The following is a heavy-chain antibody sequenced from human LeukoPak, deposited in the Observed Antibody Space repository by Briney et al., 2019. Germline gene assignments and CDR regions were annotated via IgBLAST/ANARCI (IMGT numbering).Heavy chain of an antibody. V-gene: IGHV3-23*01. J-gene: IGHJ4*02. D-gene: IGHD3-9*01. CDR2: IGASGGST. CDR1: GFTFSSYA. Sequence: GGSLRLSCATSGFTFSSYAMSWVRQAPGKGLEWVSGIGASGGSTYCADSVKGRFTISRDNSKNTLYLQMNSLRTEDTAVYYCAKAEGYDILTGLDYWGQGTLVTVSS. CDR3: AKAEGYDILTGLDY.